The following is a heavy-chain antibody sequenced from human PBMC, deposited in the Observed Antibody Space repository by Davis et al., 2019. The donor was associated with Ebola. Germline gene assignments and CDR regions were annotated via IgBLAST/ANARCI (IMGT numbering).Heavy chain of an antibody. V-gene: IGHV4-34*01. CDR1: GGSFSGYY. CDR3: ARHGDSGSYGYDAFDI. Sequence: PSETLSLTCAVYGGSFSGYYWSWIRQPPGKGLEWIGEINHSGSTNYNPSLKSRVTISVDTSKNQFSLKLSSVTAADTAVYYCARHGDSGSYGYDAFDIWGQGTMVTVSS. CDR2: INHSGST. D-gene: IGHD1-26*01. J-gene: IGHJ3*02.